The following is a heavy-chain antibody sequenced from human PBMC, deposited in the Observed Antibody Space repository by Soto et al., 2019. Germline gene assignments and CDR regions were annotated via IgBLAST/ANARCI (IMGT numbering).Heavy chain of an antibody. J-gene: IGHJ4*02. Sequence: LSLTFPVSEVSIRGYYCSWIRQPPGKGLEWIGYFHYTGISNYNSSLKSRVTMSLDTSKNQFSLKLSSVSAADTAIYYCARGASNWQYFDYWGQGALVTVS. CDR2: FHYTGIS. CDR1: EVSIRGYY. V-gene: IGHV4-59*01. CDR3: ARGASNWQYFDY. D-gene: IGHD4-4*01.